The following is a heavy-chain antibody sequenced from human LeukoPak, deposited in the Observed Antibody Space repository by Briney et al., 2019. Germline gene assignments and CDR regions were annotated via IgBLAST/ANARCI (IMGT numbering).Heavy chain of an antibody. V-gene: IGHV3-21*01. CDR3: ARTRGPEAYCGGDCYSASFDY. J-gene: IGHJ4*02. CDR2: ISSSSSYI. Sequence: KAGGSLRLSCAASGFTFSSYSMNWVRQAPGKGLEWVSSISSSSSYIYYADSVKGRFTISRDNAKNSLYLQMNSLRAEDTAVYYCARTRGPEAYCGGDCYSASFDYWGQGTLVTVSS. CDR1: GFTFSSYS. D-gene: IGHD2-21*02.